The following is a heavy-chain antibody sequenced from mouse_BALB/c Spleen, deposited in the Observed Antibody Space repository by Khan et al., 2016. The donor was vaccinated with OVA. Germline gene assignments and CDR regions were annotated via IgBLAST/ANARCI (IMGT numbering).Heavy chain of an antibody. J-gene: IGHJ3*01. CDR3: ARGDYYGSSSFAY. D-gene: IGHD1-1*01. Sequence: LVKTGASVKISCKASGYSFTGYYMHWVKQSHGKSLEWIGYIRCYNGSTTYNQKLKGKATFTVDTSSSTVYMQFNSLTSEDSAVYYGARGDYYGSSSFAYWGQGTLVTVSA. CDR2: IRCYNGST. V-gene: IGHV1S34*01. CDR1: GYSFTGYY.